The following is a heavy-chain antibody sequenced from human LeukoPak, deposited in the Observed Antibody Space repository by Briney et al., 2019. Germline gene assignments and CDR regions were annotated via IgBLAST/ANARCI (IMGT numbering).Heavy chain of an antibody. V-gene: IGHV1-8*01. J-gene: IGHJ4*02. D-gene: IGHD1-7*01. CDR3: ARLRWNYGRYFDY. CDR2: MNPNSGNA. CDR1: GYTFTSYD. Sequence: ASVKVSCKASGYTFTSYDINWVRQATGQGLEWMGWMNPNSGNAGYAQKFQGRVTMTRNTSISTAYMELSSLRSEDTAVYYCARLRWNYGRYFDYWGQGTLVTVSS.